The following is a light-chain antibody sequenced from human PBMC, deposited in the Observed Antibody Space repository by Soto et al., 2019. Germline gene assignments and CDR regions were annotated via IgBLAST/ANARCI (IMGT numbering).Light chain of an antibody. CDR2: KAS. CDR1: QSISSW. J-gene: IGKJ2*01. V-gene: IGKV1-5*03. Sequence: DIQMTQSPSTLSASVGDRVTITCRASQSISSWLAWYQQKPGKAPKLLIYKASSLESGVPSRFSGSGSGTEFTLTISSLQPDDFATYYCQQYSGYSEYTFGQGTKLEIK. CDR3: QQYSGYSEYT.